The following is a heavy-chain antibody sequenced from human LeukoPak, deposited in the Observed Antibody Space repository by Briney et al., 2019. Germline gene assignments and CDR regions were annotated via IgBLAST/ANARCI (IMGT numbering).Heavy chain of an antibody. V-gene: IGHV4-59*01. CDR3: ARGGGTMMRANYYFDY. CDR2: IYYGGST. J-gene: IGHJ4*02. D-gene: IGHD3-22*01. CDR1: GGSISSYY. Sequence: SETLSLTCTVSGGSISSYYWSWIRQPPGKGLEWIGYIYYGGSTNYNPSLKSRVTISVDTSKNQFSLKLSSVTAADTAVYYCARGGGTMMRANYYFDYWGQGTLVTVSS.